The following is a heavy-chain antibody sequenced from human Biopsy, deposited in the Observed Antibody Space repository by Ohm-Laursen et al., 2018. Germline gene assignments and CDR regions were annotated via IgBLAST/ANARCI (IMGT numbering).Heavy chain of an antibody. V-gene: IGHV1-2*02. D-gene: IGHD3-22*01. CDR2: INAKTGDT. Sequence: ASVKVSCKASGYTFTSYHVHWVRQAPGQGLEWMGWINAKTGDTNYAQKFQGRVTMTRDTSIGTAYVDLSSLRSDDTAVYYCTRGGYYYDSLAYYYWFDPWGQGTLVTVSS. CDR3: TRGGYYYDSLAYYYWFDP. CDR1: GYTFTSYH. J-gene: IGHJ5*02.